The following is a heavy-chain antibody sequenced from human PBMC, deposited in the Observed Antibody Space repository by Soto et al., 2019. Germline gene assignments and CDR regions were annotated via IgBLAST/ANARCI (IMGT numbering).Heavy chain of an antibody. CDR1: GYSFTSYW. J-gene: IGHJ6*02. CDR3: ARHAPQSLDEYYYYGMDV. Sequence: GESLKISCKGSGYSFTSYWIGWVRQMPGKGLEWMGIIYPGDSDTRYSPSFQGQVTISADKSISTAYLQWSSLKASDTAMYYCARHAPQSLDEYYYYGMDVWGQGTTVTVSS. V-gene: IGHV5-51*01. D-gene: IGHD6-19*01. CDR2: IYPGDSDT.